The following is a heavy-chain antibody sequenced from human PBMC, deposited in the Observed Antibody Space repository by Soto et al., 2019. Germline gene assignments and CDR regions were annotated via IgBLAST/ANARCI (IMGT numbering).Heavy chain of an antibody. CDR2: IGTAGDT. D-gene: IGHD2-8*01. J-gene: IGHJ6*02. V-gene: IGHV3-13*01. Sequence: GGSLRLSCAASGFTFSSYDMHWVRQATGKGLEWVSAIGTAGDTYYPGSVKGRFTISRENAKNSLYLQMNSLRAGDTAVYYCARDGGNGVYYYYYGMDVWGQGTTVTVSS. CDR1: GFTFSSYD. CDR3: ARDGGNGVYYYYYGMDV.